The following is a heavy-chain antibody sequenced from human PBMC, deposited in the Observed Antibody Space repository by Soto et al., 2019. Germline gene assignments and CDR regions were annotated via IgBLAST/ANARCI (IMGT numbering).Heavy chain of an antibody. V-gene: IGHV4-34*01. CDR2: INHSGST. CDR3: ARDGYSSGWYGGGFGY. CDR1: GGSFSGYY. D-gene: IGHD6-19*01. Sequence: QVQLQQWGAGLLKPSETLSLTCAVYGGSFSGYYWNWIRQPPWKGLEWIGEINHSGSTNYNPSLKSRVTISVDTSKNQFSLKLSSVTAADTAVYYCARDGYSSGWYGGGFGYWGQGTLVTVSS. J-gene: IGHJ4*02.